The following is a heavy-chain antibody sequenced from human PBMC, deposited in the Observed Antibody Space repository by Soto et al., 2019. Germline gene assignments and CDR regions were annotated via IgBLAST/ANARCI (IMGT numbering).Heavy chain of an antibody. V-gene: IGHV3-11*01. Sequence: GGSLTLSCTVSGFDFGYYYMSWIRQAPGKGLEWISYIDSGDGTTYYTDSVKGRFTISRDNAKKTVYLQMSSLRVEDTALYYCVRPYYSSSWFPFDRWGQGTLVTVSS. J-gene: IGHJ4*02. D-gene: IGHD6-13*01. CDR1: GFDFGYYY. CDR3: VRPYYSSSWFPFDR. CDR2: IDSGDGTT.